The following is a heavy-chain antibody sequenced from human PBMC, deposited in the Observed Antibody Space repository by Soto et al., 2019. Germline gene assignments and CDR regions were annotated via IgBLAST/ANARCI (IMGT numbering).Heavy chain of an antibody. V-gene: IGHV2-70*01. D-gene: IGHD3-22*01. CDR2: IDWDDDK. CDR3: ARIPNYYDSGSFDY. J-gene: IGHJ4*02. CDR1: GFSLSTSGMC. Sequence: ESGPTLVNPTQTLTLTCTFSGFSLSTSGMCVSWIRQPPGKALEWLALIDWDDDKYYSTSLKTRLTISKDTSKNQVVLTMTNMDPVDTATYYCARIPNYYDSGSFDYWGQGTLVTVSS.